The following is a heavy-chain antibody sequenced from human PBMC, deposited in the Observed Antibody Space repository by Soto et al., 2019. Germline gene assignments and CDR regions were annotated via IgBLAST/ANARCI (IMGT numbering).Heavy chain of an antibody. CDR1: GCTFTSYY. CDR3: VVDTAMVRVD. Sequence: XSVKVSCKASGCTFTSYYMHLVRQAPGQGLEWMGIINPSGGSTSYAQKFQGRVTMTMDTSTSTVYMELSSLRSEDTAVYYCVVDTAMVRVDWGQGTLVTVSS. J-gene: IGHJ4*02. D-gene: IGHD5-18*01. V-gene: IGHV1-46*01. CDR2: INPSGGST.